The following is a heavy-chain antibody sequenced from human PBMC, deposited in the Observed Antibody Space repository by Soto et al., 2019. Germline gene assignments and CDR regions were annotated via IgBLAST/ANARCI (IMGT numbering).Heavy chain of an antibody. Sequence: ASVKVSCKASGYTFTSYYMNWVRQATGQGLEWMGGMNPNSGNTGYAERFQDRVTMTRNTSISTAYMELSSLTSEDTAVYYCARGRTSRSWFDPWGQGTLVTVSS. J-gene: IGHJ5*02. CDR3: ARGRTSRSWFDP. D-gene: IGHD6-25*01. V-gene: IGHV1-8*02. CDR1: GYTFTSYY. CDR2: MNPNSGNT.